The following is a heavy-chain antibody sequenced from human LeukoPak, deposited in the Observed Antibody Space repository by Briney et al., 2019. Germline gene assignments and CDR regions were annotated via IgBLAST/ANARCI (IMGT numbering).Heavy chain of an antibody. CDR3: ARGGGYSYSGSDAFDI. CDR1: GFTFSGYA. D-gene: IGHD5-18*01. Sequence: PGGSLRLSCAASGFTFSGYAMHWVRQAPGKGLEYVSAISSNGGSTYYANSVKGRFTISRDNSKNTLYLQMGSLRAEDMAVYYCARGGGYSYSGSDAFDIWGQGTMVTVSS. CDR2: ISSNGGST. J-gene: IGHJ3*02. V-gene: IGHV3-64*01.